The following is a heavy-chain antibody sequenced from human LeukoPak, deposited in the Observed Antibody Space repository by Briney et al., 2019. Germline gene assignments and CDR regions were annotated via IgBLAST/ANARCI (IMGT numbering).Heavy chain of an antibody. CDR2: ISAGGGST. CDR1: GFTLSTYA. V-gene: IGHV3-23*01. Sequence: GGSLRLTCAASGFTLSTYAMNWVRQAPGKGLEWVSGISAGGGSTYYADSVKGRFTISRDNSKNTLYLQMNSLTVEDTAVYYCAKSPRSAADNWFDPWGQGTLVTVSS. D-gene: IGHD6-13*01. CDR3: AKSPRSAADNWFDP. J-gene: IGHJ5*02.